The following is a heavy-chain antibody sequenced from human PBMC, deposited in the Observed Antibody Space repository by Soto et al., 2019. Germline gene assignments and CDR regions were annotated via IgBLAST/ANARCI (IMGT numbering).Heavy chain of an antibody. Sequence: QVQLVQSGAEVKKPGSSVKVSCKASGGTFSSYAISWVRQAPGQGLEWMGGIIPIFGTANYAQKFQGRVTITADESTSTAYMELSGLRSEDTAVYYCAREGTRGFGSRMYFDYWGQGPLVTVSS. CDR3: AREGTRGFGSRMYFDY. CDR1: GGTFSSYA. CDR2: IIPIFGTA. J-gene: IGHJ4*02. V-gene: IGHV1-69*01. D-gene: IGHD3-10*01.